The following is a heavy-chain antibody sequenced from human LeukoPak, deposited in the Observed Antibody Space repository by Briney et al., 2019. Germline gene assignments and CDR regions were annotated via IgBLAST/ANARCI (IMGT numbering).Heavy chain of an antibody. CDR3: AKDQRYYGSGSYFDY. J-gene: IGHJ4*02. CDR2: ISYDGSNK. Sequence: PGRSLRLSCAASGFTFSSYGMHWVRQAPGKGLEWVAVISYDGSNKYYADSVKGRFTISRDNSKNTLYLQMNSLRAEDATVYYCAKDQRYYGSGSYFDYWGQGTLVTVSS. V-gene: IGHV3-30*18. D-gene: IGHD3-10*01. CDR1: GFTFSSYG.